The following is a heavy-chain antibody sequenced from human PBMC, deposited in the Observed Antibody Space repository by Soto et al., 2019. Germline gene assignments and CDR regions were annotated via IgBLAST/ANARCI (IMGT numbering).Heavy chain of an antibody. CDR1: GFTFSSYS. J-gene: IGHJ4*02. Sequence: EVQLVESGGGLVQPGGSLRLSCAASGFTFSSYSMNWVRQAPGKGLEWVSSISSSSSYIYYADSVKGRFTISRDNAKNSLYLQMNSLRAEDTAVYYCARVGYGGNSGVSDYWGQGTLVTVSS. D-gene: IGHD4-17*01. CDR3: ARVGYGGNSGVSDY. V-gene: IGHV3-21*01. CDR2: ISSSSSYI.